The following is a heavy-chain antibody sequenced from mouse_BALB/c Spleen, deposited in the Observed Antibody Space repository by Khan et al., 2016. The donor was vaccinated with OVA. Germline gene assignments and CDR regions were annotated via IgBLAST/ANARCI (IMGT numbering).Heavy chain of an antibody. V-gene: IGHV1-7*01. CDR3: VNHGSSSAWFTY. J-gene: IGHJ3*01. CDR1: GYTFTNYW. Sequence: VQLQQSGAELAKPGASVKMSCKASGYTFTNYWMHWVKQRPGQGLEWIGYINPSTGYTEYNQKFKDKATLTADKSSSTAYMQLSSLPSEDSAVFYCVNHGSSSAWFTYWGQGTLVTVSA. D-gene: IGHD1-1*01. CDR2: INPSTGYT.